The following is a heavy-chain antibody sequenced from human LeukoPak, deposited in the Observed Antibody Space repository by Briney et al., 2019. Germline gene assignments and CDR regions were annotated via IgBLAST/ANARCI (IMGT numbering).Heavy chain of an antibody. CDR1: GGSFSGYY. CDR3: ARGSTLGGFDI. CDR2: IYYSGST. D-gene: IGHD3-10*01. J-gene: IGHJ3*02. Sequence: PSETLSLTCAVYGGSFSGYYWSWIRQPPGKGLEWIGYIYYSGSTNYNPSLKSRVTISVDTSKNQFSLKLSSVTAADTAVYYCARGSTLGGFDIWGQGTMVTVSS. V-gene: IGHV4-59*01.